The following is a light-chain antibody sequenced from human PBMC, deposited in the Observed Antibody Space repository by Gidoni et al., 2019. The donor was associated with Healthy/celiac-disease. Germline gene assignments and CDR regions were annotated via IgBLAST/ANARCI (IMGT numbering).Light chain of an antibody. CDR2: GAS. V-gene: IGKV3-20*01. Sequence: EIVLTQSPGTLSLSPGERATLSCRTSQSVSSSYLAWYQQKPGQAPRLLIYGASSRATGIPDRFNGSGSGTDFTLTISRLEPEEFAVYYCQQYGSSQTFGQGTKVEIK. CDR3: QQYGSSQT. J-gene: IGKJ1*01. CDR1: QSVSSSY.